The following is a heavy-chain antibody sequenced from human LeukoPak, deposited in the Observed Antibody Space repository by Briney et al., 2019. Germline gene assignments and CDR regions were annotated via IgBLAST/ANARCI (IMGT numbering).Heavy chain of an antibody. CDR3: AREGYCSVTSCAYAMDV. D-gene: IGHD2-2*01. V-gene: IGHV3-74*01. CDR1: GFTFSRYW. J-gene: IGHJ6*02. CDR2: ISTDGSST. Sequence: GGSLRLSCAASGFTFSRYWMHWLRQAPGKGLVWVSRISTDGSSTSYADSVKGRFTISRDNGKNTLYLQMNSLRAEDTAFYYCAREGYCSVTSCAYAMDVWGQGTTVTVSS.